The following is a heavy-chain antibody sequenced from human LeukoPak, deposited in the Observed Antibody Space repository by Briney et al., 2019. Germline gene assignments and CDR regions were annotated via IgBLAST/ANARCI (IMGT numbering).Heavy chain of an antibody. Sequence: SETLSLTCTVSGGSISSYYWSWIRQPPGKGLEWIGYIYYSGSTNQNPSLKSRVTISVDTSKNRFSLKLSSVTAADTAVYYCARHRRGEPFYWGQGTLVTVSS. CDR1: GGSISSYY. CDR2: IYYSGST. D-gene: IGHD1-14*01. J-gene: IGHJ4*02. V-gene: IGHV4-59*01. CDR3: ARHRRGEPFY.